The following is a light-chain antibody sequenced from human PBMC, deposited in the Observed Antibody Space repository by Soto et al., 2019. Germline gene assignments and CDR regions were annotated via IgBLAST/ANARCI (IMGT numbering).Light chain of an antibody. J-gene: IGKJ1*01. Sequence: VIWMTQSPSLLSASTGDRVTISCRMSQGIGSYLAWYQQKPGKAPELLIYAASTLQSGVPSRFSGSGSGTDFTLTISCLQSEDFATYYCQQYYSLPPTFGQGTKVEIK. V-gene: IGKV1D-8*01. CDR3: QQYYSLPPT. CDR1: QGIGSY. CDR2: AAS.